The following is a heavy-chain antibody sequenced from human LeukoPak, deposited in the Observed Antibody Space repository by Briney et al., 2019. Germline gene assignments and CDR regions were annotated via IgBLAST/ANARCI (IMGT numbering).Heavy chain of an antibody. J-gene: IGHJ4*02. Sequence: GRSLRLSCAASGFTFDDYAMHWVRQAPGKGLEWVAVISYDGSNKYYADSVKGRFTISRDNSKNTLYLQMNSLRAEDTAVYYCAKGGYCTNGVCYWSGGFDYWGQGTLVTVSS. D-gene: IGHD2-8*01. V-gene: IGHV3-30*18. CDR2: ISYDGSNK. CDR1: GFTFDDYA. CDR3: AKGGYCTNGVCYWSGGFDY.